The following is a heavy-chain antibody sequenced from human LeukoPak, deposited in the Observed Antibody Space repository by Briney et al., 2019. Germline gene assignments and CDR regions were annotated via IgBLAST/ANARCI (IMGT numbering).Heavy chain of an antibody. CDR3: ARGNGDY. CDR1: GGSFSGYY. V-gene: IGHV4-34*01. D-gene: IGHD1-1*01. J-gene: IGHJ4*02. CDR2: INHSGST. Sequence: PSETLSLXCAVYGGSFSGYYWSWIRQPPGKGLEWIGEINHSGSTNYNPSLKSRVTISVDTSKNQFFLKLSSVTAADTAVYYCARGNGDYWGQGTLVTVSS.